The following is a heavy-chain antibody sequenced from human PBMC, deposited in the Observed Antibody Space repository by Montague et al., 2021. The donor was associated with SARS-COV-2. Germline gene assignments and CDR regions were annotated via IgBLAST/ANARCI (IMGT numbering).Heavy chain of an antibody. CDR1: GFTFSDYH. CDR3: TLLQEHL. J-gene: IGHJ6*01. V-gene: IGHV3-11*01. Sequence: SLSLSFSASGFTFSDYHMSWIRQAPGKGLEWVSYISSSGSTIYYANSVKGRFTISRDNAKNSLYLQMNSLHQGPIGLPPGTLLQEHLWG. CDR2: ISSSGSTI.